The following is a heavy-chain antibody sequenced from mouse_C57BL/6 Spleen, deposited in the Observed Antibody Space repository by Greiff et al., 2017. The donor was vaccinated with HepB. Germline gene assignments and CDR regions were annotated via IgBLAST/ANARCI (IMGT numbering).Heavy chain of an antibody. V-gene: IGHV2-2*01. CDR1: GFSLTSYG. J-gene: IGHJ4*01. CDR3: ARKGEDYEGYAMDY. D-gene: IGHD2-4*01. Sequence: QVQLKESGPGLVQPSQSLSITCTVSGFSLTSYGVHWVRQSPGKGLEWLGVIWSGGSTDYNAAFISRLSIRKDNSKGQVFFNMNSLQAEDTAIYYGARKGEDYEGYAMDYWGQGTSVTVAS. CDR2: IWSGGST.